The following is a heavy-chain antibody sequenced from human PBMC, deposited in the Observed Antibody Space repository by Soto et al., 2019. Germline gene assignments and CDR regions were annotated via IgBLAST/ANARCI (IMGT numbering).Heavy chain of an antibody. CDR3: AKDGLGAYSYGSYYFDY. CDR2: INTSGGST. J-gene: IGHJ4*02. CDR1: GFTFSSYA. Sequence: EVQLLESGGGLVQPGGSLRLSCAASGFTFSSYAMNWVRQAPGKGLEWVSTINTSGGSTYYADSVRGRFTISRDNSKNTLYLQMNSLRAEDTAVYYCAKDGLGAYSYGSYYFDYWGQGTLVTVSS. V-gene: IGHV3-23*01. D-gene: IGHD5-18*01.